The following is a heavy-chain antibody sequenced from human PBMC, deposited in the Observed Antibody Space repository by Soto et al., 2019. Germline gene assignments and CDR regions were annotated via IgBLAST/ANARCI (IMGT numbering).Heavy chain of an antibody. CDR1: GGSISSYY. Sequence: PSETLSLTCTVSGGSISSYYWSWIRQPPGKGLEWIGYIYYSGSTNYNPSLKSRVTISVDTSKNQFSLKLSSVTAADTAVYYCARHYYGSGSYYNSYFDYWGQGTLVTVSS. CDR2: IYYSGST. J-gene: IGHJ4*02. V-gene: IGHV4-59*08. D-gene: IGHD3-10*01. CDR3: ARHYYGSGSYYNSYFDY.